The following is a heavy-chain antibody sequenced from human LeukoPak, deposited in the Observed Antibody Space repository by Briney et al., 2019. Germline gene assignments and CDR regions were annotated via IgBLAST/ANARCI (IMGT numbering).Heavy chain of an antibody. CDR3: ARDNPFKYDYVN. CDR1: GGSISSGSYY. D-gene: IGHD3-16*01. Sequence: SETLSLTCTVSGGSISSGSYYWSWIRQPAGKELEWMGRIYTTGSTNYSPSLKSRVTISADTSKNQFSLKLSSVTAADTAVYYCARDNPFKYDYVNWGQGTLVTVSS. V-gene: IGHV4-61*02. CDR2: IYTTGST. J-gene: IGHJ4*02.